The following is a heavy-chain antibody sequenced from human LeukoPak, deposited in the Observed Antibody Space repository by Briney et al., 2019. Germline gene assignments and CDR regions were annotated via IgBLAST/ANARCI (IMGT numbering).Heavy chain of an antibody. Sequence: GGSLRLSCAASGFTFSSYWMHWVRQAPGKGLVWVSRIHSDGSSTSYADSVRGRFTISRDEAKSTLYLQMNSLRAEDTAVYYCARSGWPYYFDYWGQGTLVTVSS. CDR2: IHSDGSST. J-gene: IGHJ4*02. V-gene: IGHV3-74*01. D-gene: IGHD3-22*01. CDR1: GFTFSSYW. CDR3: ARSGWPYYFDY.